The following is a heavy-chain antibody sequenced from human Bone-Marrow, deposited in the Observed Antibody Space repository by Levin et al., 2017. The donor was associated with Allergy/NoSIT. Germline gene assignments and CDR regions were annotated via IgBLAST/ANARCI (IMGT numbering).Heavy chain of an antibody. CDR2: ISYDGTNA. CDR3: ARDLWQWLTKSTFDL. J-gene: IGHJ3*01. CDR1: GFSFNNYA. D-gene: IGHD6-19*01. Sequence: HGESLKISCKVSGFSFNNYAMYWVRQAPGKGLEWVAAISYDGTNADYAASVQGRFTVTRDNSRETLYLQMSSLRSEDTAMYYCARDLWQWLTKSTFDLWGQGTMVTVSS. V-gene: IGHV3-30*04.